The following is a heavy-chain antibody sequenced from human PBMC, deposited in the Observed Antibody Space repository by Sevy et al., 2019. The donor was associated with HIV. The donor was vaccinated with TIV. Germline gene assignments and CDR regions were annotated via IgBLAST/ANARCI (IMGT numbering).Heavy chain of an antibody. CDR3: ARGYDSSAGGSDY. CDR2: ISGSNSYI. J-gene: IGHJ4*02. V-gene: IGHV3-21*01. D-gene: IGHD3-22*01. Sequence: GGSLRLSCTASGFTFRTYSMNWVRQAPGKGLEWVSSISGSNSYIYYADSVKGRFTGSRDNAKNSLYLQMNSLRAEDTAVYYCARGYDSSAGGSDYWGQGTLVTVSS. CDR1: GFTFRTYS.